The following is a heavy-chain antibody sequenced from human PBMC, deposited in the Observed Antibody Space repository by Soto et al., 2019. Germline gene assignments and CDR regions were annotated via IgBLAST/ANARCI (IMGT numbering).Heavy chain of an antibody. Sequence: GGSLRLSCAASGFTFSSYAMHWVRQAPGKGLEWVAVISYDGSNKYYADSVKGRFTISRDNSKNTLYLQMNSLRAEDTAVYYCARDIAPHSSSWYGDYYYGMDVWGQGTTVTVSS. D-gene: IGHD6-13*01. J-gene: IGHJ6*02. CDR3: ARDIAPHSSSWYGDYYYGMDV. CDR1: GFTFSSYA. V-gene: IGHV3-30-3*01. CDR2: ISYDGSNK.